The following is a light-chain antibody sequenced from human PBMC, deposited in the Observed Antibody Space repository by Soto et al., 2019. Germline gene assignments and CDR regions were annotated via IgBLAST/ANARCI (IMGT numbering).Light chain of an antibody. V-gene: IGLV2-8*01. CDR2: EVA. CDR3: TSYAGSNKLV. J-gene: IGLJ1*01. CDR1: SSDFGAYES. Sequence: SVLTQPPSASPSPGQSVTISRTGSSSDFGAYESVSWYQQHTGKAPKPLIYEVAKRPSGVPDRFSGSKSGNTASLTVSGLRAEEEADYYGTSYAGSNKLVFGTGTKVT.